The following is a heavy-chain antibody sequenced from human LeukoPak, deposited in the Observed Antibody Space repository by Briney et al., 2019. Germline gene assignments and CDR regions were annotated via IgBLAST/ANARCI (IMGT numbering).Heavy chain of an antibody. Sequence: ASVKVSCKASGYTFTSYGISWVRQAPGQGLEWMGWISAYNGNTNYAQKLQGRVTMTTDTSTSTAYMELRSLRSDDTAVYYCARDRPIFGVVPEPDAFDIWGQGTMVTVSS. CDR1: GYTFTSYG. CDR2: ISAYNGNT. V-gene: IGHV1-18*01. D-gene: IGHD3-3*01. CDR3: ARDRPIFGVVPEPDAFDI. J-gene: IGHJ3*02.